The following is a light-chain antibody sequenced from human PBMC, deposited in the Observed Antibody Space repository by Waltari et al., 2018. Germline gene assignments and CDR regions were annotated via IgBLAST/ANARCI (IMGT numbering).Light chain of an antibody. J-gene: IGLJ2*01. CDR3: AAWDDSLSGV. CDR2: RNT. CDR1: SSNIGSNY. Sequence: QSVLTQPPSASGTPGQRVTISCSGSSSNIGSNYVYWYQQLPGTTPKRLIYRNTQRPSGVPDRFSGSKSGTSASLAISGLRSEDEADYYCAAWDDSLSGVFGGGTKLTVL. V-gene: IGLV1-47*01.